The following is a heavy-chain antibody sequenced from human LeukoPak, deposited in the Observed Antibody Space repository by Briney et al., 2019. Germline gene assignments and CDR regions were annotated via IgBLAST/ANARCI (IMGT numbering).Heavy chain of an antibody. V-gene: IGHV3-30*01. D-gene: IGHD2-21*02. J-gene: IGHJ3*02. CDR2: ITYDGAFDGGKT. CDR3: ARDGGGGDDYDAFDI. Sequence: GGSLRLSCEASGLSLSNYPMHWVRQAPGKGLEWITLITYDGAFDGGKTYYADSVKGRFTVSRDKSKNTLFLQMNSLRPEDTAVYYCARDGGGGDDYDAFDIWGQGTMVTVSS. CDR1: GLSLSNYP.